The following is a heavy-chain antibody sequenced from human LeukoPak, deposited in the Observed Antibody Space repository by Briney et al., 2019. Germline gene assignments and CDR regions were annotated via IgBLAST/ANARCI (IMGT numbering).Heavy chain of an antibody. CDR1: GFPFSSYS. CDR2: ISNDGSHK. Sequence: GGSLRLSCSASGFPFSSYSMHWVRQAPGNGLEWVAVISNDGSHKYYADSVKGRFIISRDNSKNPLSLQMNTLRPDHPAVFYCARYPNGRADYGGDYFDRWGKGTLVTVSS. D-gene: IGHD4-23*01. CDR3: ARYPNGRADYGGDYFDR. J-gene: IGHJ4*02. V-gene: IGHV3-30*04.